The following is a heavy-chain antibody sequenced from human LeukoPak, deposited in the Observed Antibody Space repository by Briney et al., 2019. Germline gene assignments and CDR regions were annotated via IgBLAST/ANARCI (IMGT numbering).Heavy chain of an antibody. V-gene: IGHV3-74*01. CDR1: GFTFSSYW. CDR3: ARVTHSSSGREYFQH. D-gene: IGHD6-19*01. J-gene: IGHJ1*01. Sequence: PGGSLRLSCAASGFTFSSYWMHWVRQAPGKGLVGVSRINSDGSSTSYADSVKGRFTISRDNAKNTLYLQMNSLRAEDTAVYYCARVTHSSSGREYFQHWGQGTLVTVSS. CDR2: INSDGSST.